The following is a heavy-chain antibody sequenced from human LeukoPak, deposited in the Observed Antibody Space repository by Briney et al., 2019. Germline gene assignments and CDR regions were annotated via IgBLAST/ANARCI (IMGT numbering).Heavy chain of an antibody. CDR2: IYYSGSS. V-gene: IGHV4-59*01. J-gene: IGHJ4*02. CDR1: GGSLSSYS. CDR3: TGGGDPPYYFHY. D-gene: IGHD4-17*01. Sequence: SETLSLTCTVSGGSLSSYSWSWIRQPPGKGLEWVAYIYYSGSSNYNPSLKSRVTISVDTSHNKSSLQLSSVPPADTAAHDCTGGGDPPYYFHYWGQGTLVTVSS.